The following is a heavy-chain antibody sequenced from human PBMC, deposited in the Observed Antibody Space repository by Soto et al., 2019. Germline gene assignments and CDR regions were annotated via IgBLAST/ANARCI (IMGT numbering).Heavy chain of an antibody. J-gene: IGHJ6*02. CDR3: AKAQTYGGYYYGMEV. Sequence: EVQLLESGGGLVQPGGSLRLSCAASGFTFSYYAMNWVRQSPGKGLEWVSVISGSGGSTYYADSVKGRFTISRDNSKSTLYLQLNSLRDEDTVIYYCAKAQTYGGYYYGMEVWGQGTTVTVSS. CDR2: ISGSGGST. V-gene: IGHV3-23*01. D-gene: IGHD3-10*01. CDR1: GFTFSYYA.